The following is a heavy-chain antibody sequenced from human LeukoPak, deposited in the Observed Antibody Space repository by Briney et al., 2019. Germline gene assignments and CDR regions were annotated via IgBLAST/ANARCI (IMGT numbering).Heavy chain of an antibody. Sequence: GGSLRLSCAASGFTFSSYSMNWVRQAPGKGLEWVSYISSSSSTIYYADSVKGRFTISRDNAKNSLYLQMNSLRAEDTAVYYCARPPSWDYYDSSGYYYPYDYWGQGTLVTVSS. V-gene: IGHV3-48*04. CDR3: ARPPSWDYYDSSGYYYPYDY. J-gene: IGHJ4*02. CDR2: ISSSSSTI. D-gene: IGHD3-22*01. CDR1: GFTFSSYS.